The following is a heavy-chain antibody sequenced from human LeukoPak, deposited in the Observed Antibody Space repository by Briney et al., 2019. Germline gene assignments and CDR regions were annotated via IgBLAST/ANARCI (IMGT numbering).Heavy chain of an antibody. V-gene: IGHV3-30-3*01. CDR2: MSVDGISQ. Sequence: GGSLRLSCVASGFSFSSYSIHWVRRVPGKGLEWVAVMSVDGISQYYADSVRGRFTISRDNSKNTLYLQMNSLRVEDTAVYYCTRGGSSSGPGDNWGQGTLVTVSS. D-gene: IGHD6-6*01. CDR3: TRGGSSSGPGDN. CDR1: GFSFSSYS. J-gene: IGHJ4*02.